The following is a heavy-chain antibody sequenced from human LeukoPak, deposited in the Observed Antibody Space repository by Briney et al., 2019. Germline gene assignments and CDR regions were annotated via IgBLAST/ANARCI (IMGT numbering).Heavy chain of an antibody. V-gene: IGHV5-51*01. CDR1: GYTFSNYW. Sequence: GESLKISCKGSGYTFSNYWIGWVRPMPGKGLEWMGIIYPGDSDTRYSPSFQGQVTISVDTSISTAYLQWSSLKASDSAMYYCARQGYCTDTTCYGGFDYWGQGTLVTVSS. CDR3: ARQGYCTDTTCYGGFDY. D-gene: IGHD2-2*01. J-gene: IGHJ4*02. CDR2: IYPGDSDT.